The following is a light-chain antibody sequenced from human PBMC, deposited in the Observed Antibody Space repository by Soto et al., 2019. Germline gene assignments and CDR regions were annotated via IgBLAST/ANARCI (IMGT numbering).Light chain of an antibody. CDR1: QSMTTK. Sequence: EIVMTQSPATLSVSPGEGVTLSCRASQSMTTKLAWYQKKXGXXXXLXXXGXXXRATGIPERLSGSGSRTEFTLTISSLQSEEFAVYYCQQYSNWPPITFGQVTRRESK. CDR3: QQYSNWPPIT. V-gene: IGKV3-15*01. CDR2: GXX. J-gene: IGKJ5*01.